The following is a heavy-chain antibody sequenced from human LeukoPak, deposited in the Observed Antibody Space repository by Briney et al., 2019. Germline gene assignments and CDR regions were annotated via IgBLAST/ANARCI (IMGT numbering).Heavy chain of an antibody. CDR3: ARDYFDSSDYPQTYYYYYMDV. CDR1: GFTFSRYS. V-gene: IGHV3-21*01. Sequence: PGGSLRLSCAASGFTFSRYSMNWVRQAPGKLLEWVASISSTSTFIYSADSVKGRFTISRDTSKNPLFLQMNSLRAEYTAIYYCARDYFDSSDYPQTYYYYYMDVWGKGTTVTVSS. J-gene: IGHJ6*03. CDR2: ISSTSTFI. D-gene: IGHD3-22*01.